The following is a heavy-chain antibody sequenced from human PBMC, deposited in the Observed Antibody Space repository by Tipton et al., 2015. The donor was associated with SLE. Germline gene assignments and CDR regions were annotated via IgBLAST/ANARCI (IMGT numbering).Heavy chain of an antibody. V-gene: IGHV4-34*01. CDR1: GGSFSGDY. CDR2: INHSGST. J-gene: IGHJ6*03. CDR3: ARVPGLERSYYYFYYMDV. D-gene: IGHD1-1*01. Sequence: TLSLTCAVYGGSFSGDYWSCIRQPPGKGLEWIGEINHSGSTKYNPSLKSRVTISVDTSKNQFSLKLSSVTAADTAVYYCARVPGLERSYYYFYYMDVWGKGTTVTVSS.